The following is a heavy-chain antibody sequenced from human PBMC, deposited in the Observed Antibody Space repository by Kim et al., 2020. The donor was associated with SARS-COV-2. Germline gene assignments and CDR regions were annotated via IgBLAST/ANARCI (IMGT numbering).Heavy chain of an antibody. CDR3: SREDF. V-gene: IGHV1-2*07. J-gene: IGHJ4*02. Sequence: ASVKVSCKASGYTFTGYYLHWVRQAPGQGLEWMGWIHPNTGDTNNAHKFQGRVTMTRDTSISTAYMELSRLKYDDTAVYYCSREDFWGQGTPVTVSS. CDR2: IHPNTGDT. CDR1: GYTFTGYY.